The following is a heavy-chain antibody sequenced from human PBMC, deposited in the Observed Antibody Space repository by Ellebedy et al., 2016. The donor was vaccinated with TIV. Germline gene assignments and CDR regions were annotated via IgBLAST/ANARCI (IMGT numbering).Heavy chain of an antibody. CDR1: GFSFNNGW. J-gene: IGHJ1*01. D-gene: IGHD1-26*01. CDR3: RTYTVGDAS. Sequence: GESLKISCPSSGFSFNNGWMNWVRQSPGKGQEWVVRIKSESEGGTTDYAAPVKGRFTISRDDLQNILALQMNNLTIADTGVYYCRTYTVGDASWGQGTLVIVSS. CDR2: IKSESEGGTT. V-gene: IGHV3-15*01.